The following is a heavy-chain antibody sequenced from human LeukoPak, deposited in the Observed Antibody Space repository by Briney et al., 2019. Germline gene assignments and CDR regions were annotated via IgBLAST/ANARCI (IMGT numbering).Heavy chain of an antibody. D-gene: IGHD3-22*01. CDR1: GFTFGSYE. CDR2: ISSSGSTI. Sequence: PGGSLRLSCAASGFTFGSYEMNWVRQAPGKGLEWVSYISSSGSTIYYADSVKGRFTISRDNAKNSLYLQMNSLRAEDTAVYYCARSETMIVVVSAFDIWGQGTMVTVSS. J-gene: IGHJ3*02. CDR3: ARSETMIVVVSAFDI. V-gene: IGHV3-48*03.